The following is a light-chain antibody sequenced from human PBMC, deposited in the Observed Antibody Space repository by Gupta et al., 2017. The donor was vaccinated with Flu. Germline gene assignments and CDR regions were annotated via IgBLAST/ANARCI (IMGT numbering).Light chain of an antibody. Sequence: DIVMTQSPVSLAVTPGEPAAITCRSSQSLLHSNGYNYLDWYLQKPGQSPQLLIYLGSNRASGVPDRFSGSGSGTDFTLTISRVEAEDVGVYYCMQALQTPYSFGQGTKLEIK. CDR1: QSLLHSNGYNY. V-gene: IGKV2-28*01. CDR2: LGS. J-gene: IGKJ2*03. CDR3: MQALQTPYS.